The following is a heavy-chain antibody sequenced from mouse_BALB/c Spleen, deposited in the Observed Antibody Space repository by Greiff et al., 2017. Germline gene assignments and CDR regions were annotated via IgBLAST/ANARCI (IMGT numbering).Heavy chain of an antibody. Sequence: EVKLMESGGGLVQPGESLKLSCESNEYEFPSHDMSWVRKTPEKRLELVAAINSDGGSTYYPDTMERRFIISRDNTKKTLYLQMRSLRSEDTALYYCARQGTTATLDYWGQGTSVTVSS. CDR1: EYEFPSHD. CDR3: ARQGTTATLDY. V-gene: IGHV5-2*01. D-gene: IGHD1-2*01. J-gene: IGHJ4*01. CDR2: INSDGGST.